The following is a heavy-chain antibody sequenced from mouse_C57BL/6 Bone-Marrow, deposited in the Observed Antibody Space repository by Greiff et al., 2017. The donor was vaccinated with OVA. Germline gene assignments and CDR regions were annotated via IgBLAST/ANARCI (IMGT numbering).Heavy chain of an antibody. CDR3: TRSLIYYYGSSFAY. CDR2: IYPGNSDT. D-gene: IGHD1-1*01. CDR1: GYTFTSYW. J-gene: IGHJ3*01. Sequence: VQLQQSGTVLARPGASVKMSCKTSGYTFTSYWMHWVKQRPGQGLAWIGAIYPGNSDTSYNQKFKGKAKLTAVTSASTAYMELSSLTNEDSAVYYCTRSLIYYYGSSFAYWGQGTLVTVSA. V-gene: IGHV1-5*01.